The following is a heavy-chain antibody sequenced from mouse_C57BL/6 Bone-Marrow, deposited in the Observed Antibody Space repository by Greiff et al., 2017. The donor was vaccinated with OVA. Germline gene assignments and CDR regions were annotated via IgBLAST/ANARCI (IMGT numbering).Heavy chain of an antibody. J-gene: IGHJ2*01. D-gene: IGHD1-1*02. V-gene: IGHV3-6*01. CDR2: ISYDGSN. CDR1: GYSITSGYY. CDR3: ARDGGNYGFDY. Sequence: EVKLVESGPGLVKPSQSLSLTCSVTGYSITSGYYWNWIRQFPGNKLEWMGYISYDGSNNYNPSLKNRISITRDTSKNQFFLKLNSVTTEDTATYYCARDGGNYGFDYWGQGTTLTVSS.